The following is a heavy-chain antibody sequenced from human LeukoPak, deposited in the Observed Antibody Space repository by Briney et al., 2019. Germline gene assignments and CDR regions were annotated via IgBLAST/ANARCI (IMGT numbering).Heavy chain of an antibody. CDR1: GGSLRSYY. J-gene: IGHJ4*02. Sequence: NLSETLSLTCTVSGGSLRSYYWSWMRQPPGKGLEWMAHIHDSGSTYYNPSLKSRLTMSVDTSKNQFSLRLSSVTAADTAVYYCARHLNGGTYPLDHWGQGTLVTVSS. V-gene: IGHV4-59*08. CDR2: IHDSGST. D-gene: IGHD1-26*01. CDR3: ARHLNGGTYPLDH.